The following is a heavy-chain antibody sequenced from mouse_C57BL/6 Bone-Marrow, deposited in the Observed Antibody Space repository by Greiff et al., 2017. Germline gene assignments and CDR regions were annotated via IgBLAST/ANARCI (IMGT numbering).Heavy chain of an antibody. D-gene: IGHD2-2*01. CDR1: GYTFTSYG. CDR3: ARGRGLNYGYAFAY. CDR2: IYPRSGNT. Sequence: QVQLQQSGAELARPGSSVKLSCKASGYTFTSYGISWVKQRTGQGLEWIGEIYPRSGNTYYNEEFKGKATLTADKSSSTAYMELRSLTSEDSAVYFCARGRGLNYGYAFAYWGQGTLVTVSA. J-gene: IGHJ3*01. V-gene: IGHV1-81*01.